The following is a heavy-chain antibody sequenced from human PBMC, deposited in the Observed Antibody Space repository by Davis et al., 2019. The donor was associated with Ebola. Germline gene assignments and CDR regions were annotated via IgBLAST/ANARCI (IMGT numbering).Heavy chain of an antibody. CDR3: ASISLAASYFDY. CDR1: GFTFSNYA. V-gene: IGHV3-7*03. CDR2: IKEDGGEK. D-gene: IGHD6-19*01. Sequence: GESLKISCAASGFTFSNYAMSWVRQAPGKGLEWVANIKEDGGEKYYVDSVEGRFTISRDNVKNSLYLQMNFLRADDTAVYYCASISLAASYFDYWGQGALVTVSS. J-gene: IGHJ4*02.